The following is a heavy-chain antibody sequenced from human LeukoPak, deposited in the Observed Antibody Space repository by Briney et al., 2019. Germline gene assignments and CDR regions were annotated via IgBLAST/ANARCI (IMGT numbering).Heavy chain of an antibody. J-gene: IGHJ4*02. CDR1: GINFRKYW. Sequence: GGALRLSCEVSGINFRKYWMTWVRQAPGKGLEWVASISEDGSREWYVDSVKGRFTVSRDNAENALYLQVNSLRVDDTAVYYCTRDYSNARDYWGQGTLVTVSS. V-gene: IGHV3-7*01. CDR2: ISEDGSRE. D-gene: IGHD2-21*01. CDR3: TRDYSNARDY.